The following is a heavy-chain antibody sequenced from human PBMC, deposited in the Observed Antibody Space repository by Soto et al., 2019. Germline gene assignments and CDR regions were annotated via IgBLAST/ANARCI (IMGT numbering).Heavy chain of an antibody. V-gene: IGHV3-23*01. CDR1: GFTFSSYA. J-gene: IGHJ4*02. D-gene: IGHD6-13*01. CDR2: ISGSGGST. CDR3: AKSLSSSWYDPFDY. Sequence: EVQLLESGGGLVQPGGSLRLSCAASGFTFSSYAMSWVRQAPGKGLEWVSIISGSGGSTYYVDSVQGRFTISRDNYKNTLYLQMNSLRAEDTAVYYCAKSLSSSWYDPFDYWGQGTLVTVSS.